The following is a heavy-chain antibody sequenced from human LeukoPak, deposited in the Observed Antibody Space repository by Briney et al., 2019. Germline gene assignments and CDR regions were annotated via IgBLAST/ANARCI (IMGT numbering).Heavy chain of an antibody. V-gene: IGHV3-20*04. D-gene: IGHD3-22*01. CDR1: GFTFDDYG. CDR3: AKDTDSSGYSGAFDI. CDR2: INWNGGST. Sequence: GGSLRLSCAASGFTFDDYGMSWVRQAPGKGLEWVSGINWNGGSTGYADSVKGRFTISRDNAKNSLYLQMNSLRAEDTALYYCAKDTDSSGYSGAFDIWGQGTMVTVSS. J-gene: IGHJ3*02.